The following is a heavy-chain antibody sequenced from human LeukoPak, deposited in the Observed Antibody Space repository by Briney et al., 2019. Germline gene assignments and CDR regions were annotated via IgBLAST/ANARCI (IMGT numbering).Heavy chain of an antibody. D-gene: IGHD6-6*01. CDR1: GFTFSSYA. CDR3: AKGGPYSSSPDFDY. Sequence: GGSLRLSCAASGFTFSSYAMSWVRQAPGKGLEWVSSISGRAGSTYYADSVKGRFTISRDNSKNTLFLQMNSLGAEDTAVYYCAKGGPYSSSPDFDYWGQGTLVTVSS. V-gene: IGHV3-23*01. J-gene: IGHJ4*02. CDR2: ISGRAGST.